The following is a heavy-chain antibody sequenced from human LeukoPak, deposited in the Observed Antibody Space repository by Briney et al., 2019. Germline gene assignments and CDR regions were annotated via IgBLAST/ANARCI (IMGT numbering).Heavy chain of an antibody. Sequence: SVKVSCKASGGTFNNFAISWVRQAPGHGLEWMGGIIPIIGIPNSAQKFQGRVTMTRDTSTNTVYMELSSLRSEDTAVYYCARGPSITMVRGGQWYYYMDVWGKGTTVTISS. CDR2: IIPIIGIP. J-gene: IGHJ6*03. V-gene: IGHV1-69*10. CDR1: GGTFNNFA. CDR3: ARGPSITMVRGGQWYYYMDV. D-gene: IGHD3-10*01.